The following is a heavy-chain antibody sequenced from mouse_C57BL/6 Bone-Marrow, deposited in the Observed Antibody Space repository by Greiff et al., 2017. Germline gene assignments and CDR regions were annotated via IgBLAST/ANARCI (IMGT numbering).Heavy chain of an antibody. D-gene: IGHD1-1*02. CDR1: GFTFSSYG. CDR2: ISSGGSYT. J-gene: IGHJ3*01. V-gene: IGHV5-6*02. Sequence: DVKLMESGGDLVTPGGSLKLSCAVSGFTFSSYGMSWVRQTPDKRLVWVATISSGGSYTYYPDSVKGRFTISRDKGKNTLYLQMSSLKSEGTAMYDCAKRGYGSCWFAYWGQGTLVTVSA. CDR3: AKRGYGSCWFAY.